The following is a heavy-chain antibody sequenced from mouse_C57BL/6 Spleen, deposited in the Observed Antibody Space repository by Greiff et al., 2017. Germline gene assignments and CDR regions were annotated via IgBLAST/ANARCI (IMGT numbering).Heavy chain of an antibody. D-gene: IGHD3-2*02. CDR2: ILPGSGST. CDR3: ARDSSGYHYAMDY. CDR1: GYTFTGYW. V-gene: IGHV1-9*01. Sequence: QVQLQQSGAELMKPGASVKLSCKATGYTFTGYWIEWVKQRPGHGLEWIGEILPGSGSTNYNEKFKGKATFTADTSSNTAYMQPSSLTTEDSAIYYCARDSSGYHYAMDYWGQGTSVTVSS. J-gene: IGHJ4*01.